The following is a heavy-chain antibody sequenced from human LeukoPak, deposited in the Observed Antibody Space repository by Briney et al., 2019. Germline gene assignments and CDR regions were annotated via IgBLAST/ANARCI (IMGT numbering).Heavy chain of an antibody. CDR2: ISTSSSYI. CDR1: GFTFSSFG. V-gene: IGHV3-21*01. J-gene: IGHJ4*02. Sequence: GGTLRLSCAASGFTFSSFGMNWVRQAPGKGLEWVSFISTSSSYIYYADSVKGRITISRDNAKNSLFLQMDSLTAEDTAVYYCARRATTERGHSYGLDWWGEGTLVTVS. D-gene: IGHD5-18*01. CDR3: ARRATTERGHSYGLDW.